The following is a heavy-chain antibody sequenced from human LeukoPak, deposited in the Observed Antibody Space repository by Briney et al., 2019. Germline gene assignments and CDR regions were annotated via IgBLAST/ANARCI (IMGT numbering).Heavy chain of an antibody. D-gene: IGHD3-3*01. V-gene: IGHV3-23*01. CDR1: GFTFSSYA. Sequence: GGSLRLSCAASGFTFSSYAMSWVRQAPGKGLEWVSAISGSGGSTYYADSVKGRFTISRDNSKNTLYLQMNSLRAEDTAVYYCAKDSRITIFGVVNPPFDYWGQGTLVTVSS. CDR3: AKDSRITIFGVVNPPFDY. J-gene: IGHJ4*02. CDR2: ISGSGGST.